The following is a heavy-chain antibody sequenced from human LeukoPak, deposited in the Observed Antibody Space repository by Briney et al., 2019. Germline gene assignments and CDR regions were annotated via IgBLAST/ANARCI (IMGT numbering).Heavy chain of an antibody. Sequence: GGSLRLSCAASGFTFSSYAMSWVRQAPGKGLEWVSGISGSGGSTYYADSVKGRFTISRDNSKNMLYLQMNSLRAEDTAVYYCAKAPQGSIQVSSAFDYWGQGTLVTVSS. CDR1: GFTFSSYA. J-gene: IGHJ4*02. D-gene: IGHD5-18*01. CDR3: AKAPQGSIQVSSAFDY. CDR2: ISGSGGST. V-gene: IGHV3-23*01.